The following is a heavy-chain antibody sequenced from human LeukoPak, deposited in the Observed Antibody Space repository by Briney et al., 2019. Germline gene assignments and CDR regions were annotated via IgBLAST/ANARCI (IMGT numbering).Heavy chain of an antibody. CDR3: AKEATMDYYGSGSYLDY. D-gene: IGHD3-10*01. J-gene: IGHJ4*02. Sequence: GGSLRLSCAASGFTFSSYSMHWVRQAPGKGLEWVAFIRYDGSNKYYADSVKGRFTISRDNSKNTLYLQMNSLRAEDTAVYYCAKEATMDYYGSGSYLDYWGQGTLVTVSS. V-gene: IGHV3-30*02. CDR1: GFTFSSYS. CDR2: IRYDGSNK.